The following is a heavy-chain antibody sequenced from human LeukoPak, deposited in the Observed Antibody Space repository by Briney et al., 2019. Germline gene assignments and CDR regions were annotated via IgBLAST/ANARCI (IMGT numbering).Heavy chain of an antibody. CDR2: TYYKSRWYN. D-gene: IGHD3-10*01. CDR1: GDSVSSSIAT. CDR3: ARQSFALDV. Sequence: SQTLSLTCAISGDSVSSSIATWNWLRQSPSRGLEWLGRTYYKSRWYNDYAGSVKSRMSINPATSKNQFSLQLNSVTPEDTAVYYCARQSFALDVWGQGTTVTVSS. V-gene: IGHV6-1*01. J-gene: IGHJ6*02.